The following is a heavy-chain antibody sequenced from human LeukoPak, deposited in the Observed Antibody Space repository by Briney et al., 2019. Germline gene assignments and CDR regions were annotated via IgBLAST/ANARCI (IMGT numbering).Heavy chain of an antibody. D-gene: IGHD3-10*01. Sequence: SQTLSLTCAISVDSVSINSDACNWVRQSRSRGLEWLTRTYYRSKWYTDYAVSVKSRVINNPDTSKNHFSLQLNSVTPEDTAVYYCARDSGRRLDVWGQGTAVTVSS. CDR3: ARDSGRRLDV. J-gene: IGHJ6*02. CDR1: VDSVSINSDA. V-gene: IGHV6-1*01. CDR2: TYYRSKWYT.